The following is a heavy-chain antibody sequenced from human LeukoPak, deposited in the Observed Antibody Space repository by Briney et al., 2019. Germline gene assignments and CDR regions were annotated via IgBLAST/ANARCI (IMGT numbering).Heavy chain of an antibody. D-gene: IGHD3-22*01. CDR1: GGSISHYY. V-gene: IGHV4-4*07. Sequence: SETLSLTCTVSGGSISHYYWSWIRQPAGKGLEWIGRIYTSGSTNYNPSLKSRVTMSVDTSKNQFSLKLSSVTAADTAVYYCARDSDSSGYYYPSEPYYFDYWGQGTLVTVSS. CDR3: ARDSDSSGYYYPSEPYYFDY. J-gene: IGHJ4*02. CDR2: IYTSGST.